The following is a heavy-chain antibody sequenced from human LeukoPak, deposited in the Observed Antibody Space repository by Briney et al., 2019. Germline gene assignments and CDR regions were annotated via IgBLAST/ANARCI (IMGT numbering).Heavy chain of an antibody. V-gene: IGHV3-48*03. D-gene: IGHD3-22*01. CDR1: GFTFSSYE. CDR3: ARDNYDSSGYYFD. CDR2: ISSSGSTT. Sequence: GGSLRLSCAASGFTFSSYEMNWVRQAPGKGLEWVSYISSSGSTTHYADSVKGRFTISRDNAKNSLYLQMNSLRAEDTAVYYCARDNYDSSGYYFDWGQGTLVAVSS. J-gene: IGHJ4*02.